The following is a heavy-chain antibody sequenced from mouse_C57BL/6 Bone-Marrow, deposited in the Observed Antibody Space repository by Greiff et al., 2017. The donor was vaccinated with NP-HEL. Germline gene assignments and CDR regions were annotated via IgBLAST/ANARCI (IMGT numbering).Heavy chain of an antibody. CDR2: ISYDGSN. V-gene: IGHV3-6*01. CDR1: GYSITSGYY. Sequence: EVQLVESGPGLVKPSQSLSLTCSVTGYSITSGYYWNWIRQFPGNKLEWMGYISYDGSNNYNPSLKNRISITRDTSKNQFFLKLNSVTTEDTATYYCARDQGYYYGSSRDRFAYWGQGTLVTVSA. CDR3: ARDQGYYYGSSRDRFAY. J-gene: IGHJ3*01. D-gene: IGHD1-1*01.